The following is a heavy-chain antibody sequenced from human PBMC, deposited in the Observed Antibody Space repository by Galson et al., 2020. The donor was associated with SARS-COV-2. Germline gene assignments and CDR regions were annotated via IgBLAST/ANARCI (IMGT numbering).Heavy chain of an antibody. V-gene: IGHV4-59*01. Sequence: ASETLSLTCTVPGASISTYYWSWIRQPPGKGLEWIGYTNYSGSTNYNPSLKSRVTISVDTSKNQFSLKLSSVTAADTAVYYCSRDQRIDGEGCSGGSCYFGFDYWGQGTLVTVSS. CDR2: TNYSGST. J-gene: IGHJ4*02. CDR1: GASISTYY. CDR3: SRDQRIDGEGCSGGSCYFGFDY. D-gene: IGHD2-15*01.